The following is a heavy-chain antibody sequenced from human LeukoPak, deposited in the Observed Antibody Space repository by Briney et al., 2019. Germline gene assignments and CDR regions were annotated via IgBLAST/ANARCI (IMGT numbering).Heavy chain of an antibody. CDR1: GYSFSTFY. Sequence: ASVKVSCKTSGYSFSTFYIHWVRQAPGQGLEGMGMVNPSGGSTISAQRFQDRVNMTTDTSTRTVYMEMTGLTSDDTGIYYCARDAFWGQGTQVTVSS. CDR3: ARDAF. J-gene: IGHJ4*02. CDR2: VNPSGGST. D-gene: IGHD3-3*02. V-gene: IGHV1-46*01.